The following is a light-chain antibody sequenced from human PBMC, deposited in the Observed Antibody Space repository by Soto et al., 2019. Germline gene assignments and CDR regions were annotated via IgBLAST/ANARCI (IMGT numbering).Light chain of an antibody. CDR1: QGINSW. CDR3: QHTNSFPYA. CDR2: AAS. V-gene: IGKV1-12*01. J-gene: IGKJ2*01. Sequence: DIQMTQSPSSVSASVGVRVTITCRASQGINSWLAWYQQKPGKAPKLLIYAASSLQRGVPSRFSGSGSGTDFSLTISSLQPEDSATYYCQHTNSFPYAFGQGTKLEIK.